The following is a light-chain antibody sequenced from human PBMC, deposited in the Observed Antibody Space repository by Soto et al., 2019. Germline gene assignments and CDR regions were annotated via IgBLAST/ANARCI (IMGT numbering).Light chain of an antibody. J-gene: IGKJ1*01. CDR1: QSLLHSNGYNY. V-gene: IGKV2-28*01. CDR2: LGS. CDR3: QHYARLSGT. Sequence: IVESRDALALPVTRAQPASISCRSSQSLLHSNGYNYLYWYLQKPGQSPQLLIYLGSNRASGVPDRFSGSGSGTHFTLTISRVNPEDPVVRYCQHYARLSGTFGQGTKVDNK.